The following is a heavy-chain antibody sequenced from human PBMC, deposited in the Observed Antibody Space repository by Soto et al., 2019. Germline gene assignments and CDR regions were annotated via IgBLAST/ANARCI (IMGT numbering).Heavy chain of an antibody. D-gene: IGHD2-2*01. V-gene: IGHV1-69*12. CDR2: IIPIFGTA. J-gene: IGHJ6*02. CDR3: ASHSSLRGYCISTSCYGYYYGMDV. Sequence: QVQLVQSGAEVKKPGSSVKVSCKASGGTFSSYAISWVRQAPGQGLEWMGGIIPIFGTADYAQKFQGRVTITADESTSTGYMEVSSLRSEDTAVYYCASHSSLRGYCISTSCYGYYYGMDVWGQGTTVTVSS. CDR1: GGTFSSYA.